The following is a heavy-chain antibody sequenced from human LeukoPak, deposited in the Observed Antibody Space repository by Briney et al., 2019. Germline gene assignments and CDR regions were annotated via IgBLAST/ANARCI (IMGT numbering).Heavy chain of an antibody. CDR3: ARDAPLDGGWLQPFDY. CDR2: IYYSGST. V-gene: IGHV4-59*01. CDR1: GGSISSYY. D-gene: IGHD5-24*01. J-gene: IGHJ4*02. Sequence: PSETLSLTCTVSGGSISSYYWSWIRQPPGKGLEWIGYIYYSGSTNYNPSLKSRVTISVDTSKNQFSLKLSSVTAADTAVYYCARDAPLDGGWLQPFDYWGQGTLVTVSS.